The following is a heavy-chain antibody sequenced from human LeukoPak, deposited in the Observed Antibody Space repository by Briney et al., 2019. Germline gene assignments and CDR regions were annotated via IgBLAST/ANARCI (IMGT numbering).Heavy chain of an antibody. J-gene: IGHJ4*02. CDR2: NYYGGSA. D-gene: IGHD2-2*01. CDR1: GGSFSGYH. Sequence: SDTLSLTCTVSGGSFSGYHWNWIRQPPGKGLEWIGENYYGGSANYNPSLKSRVTIPLDTSKNQFSLNMRSVTAADTAVYYCASYARGQGRRGYWGQGTLVTVSS. V-gene: IGHV4-59*08. CDR3: ASYARGQGRRGY.